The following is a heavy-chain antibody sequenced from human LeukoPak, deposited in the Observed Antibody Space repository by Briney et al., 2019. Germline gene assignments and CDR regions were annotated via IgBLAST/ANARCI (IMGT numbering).Heavy chain of an antibody. CDR2: ISYDGSNK. CDR1: AFSFSDYA. D-gene: IGHD6-19*01. J-gene: IGHJ4*02. Sequence: PGGSLRLSCAASAFSFSDYAMHWVRQAPGKGLQWLAVISYDGSNKYYADSVKGRFTISRDNSKNTLYLQMNSLRAEDTAVYYCARGGGSYSSGWYPEYFFDYWGQGTLVTVSS. CDR3: ARGGGSYSSGWYPEYFFDY. V-gene: IGHV3-30*04.